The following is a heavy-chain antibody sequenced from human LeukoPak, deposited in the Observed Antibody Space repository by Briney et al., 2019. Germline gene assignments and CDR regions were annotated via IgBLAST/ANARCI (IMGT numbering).Heavy chain of an antibody. Sequence: GESLRLSCAASGFAFSSYAMNWVRQAPGKGLQWVSAISGSGGSTYYADSVKGRFTISRDNSKNTLYLQMNSLRAEDTAVYYCAKDGAWLRFDDWGQGILVTVSS. CDR3: AKDGAWLRFDD. D-gene: IGHD5-12*01. CDR2: ISGSGGST. CDR1: GFAFSSYA. V-gene: IGHV3-23*01. J-gene: IGHJ4*02.